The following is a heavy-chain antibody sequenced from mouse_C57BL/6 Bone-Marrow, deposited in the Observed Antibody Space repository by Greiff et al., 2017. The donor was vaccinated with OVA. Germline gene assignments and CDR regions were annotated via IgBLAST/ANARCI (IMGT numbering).Heavy chain of an antibody. J-gene: IGHJ4*01. Sequence: HVQLQQPGAELVKPGPSVKMSCKASGYTFTSYWVTWVKQRPGQGLEWIGDIYPGSGSTNYNEKFTSKTTLTVDTSCSTAYMQLSSLTSEASAVYDCARGRIFYAMDYWGQGTSVTVSS. CDR1: GYTFTSYW. V-gene: IGHV1-55*01. CDR2: IYPGSGST. CDR3: ARGRIFYAMDY.